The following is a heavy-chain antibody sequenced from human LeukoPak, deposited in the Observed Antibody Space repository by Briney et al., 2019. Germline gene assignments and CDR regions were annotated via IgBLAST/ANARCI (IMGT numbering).Heavy chain of an antibody. J-gene: IGHJ5*02. CDR3: ARLFSAYYYSSGSTNWFDP. CDR2: IYYSGST. D-gene: IGHD3-10*01. CDR1: GGSFSGYY. Sequence: PSETLSLTCAVYGGSFSGYYWGWIRQPPGKGLEWIGSIYYSGSTYYNPSLKSRVTISVDTSKNQFSLKLSSVTAADTAVYYCARLFSAYYYSSGSTNWFDPWGQGTLVTVSS. V-gene: IGHV4-39*01.